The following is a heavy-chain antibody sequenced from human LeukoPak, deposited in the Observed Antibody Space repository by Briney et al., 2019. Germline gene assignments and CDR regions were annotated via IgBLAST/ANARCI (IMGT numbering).Heavy chain of an antibody. CDR2: INSNSGGT. J-gene: IGHJ4*02. V-gene: IGHV1-2*02. D-gene: IGHD1-14*01. CDR1: GYTFTSYY. CDR3: ARLPLQWVGARTLIDC. Sequence: ASVKVSCKASGYTFTSYYIDWVRQAPGQGLEWMGWINSNSGGTHYLEKFQDRVTMTRDTSISTAYMELSRLRSDDTAVYYCARLPLQWVGARTLIDCWGQGTLVTVSS.